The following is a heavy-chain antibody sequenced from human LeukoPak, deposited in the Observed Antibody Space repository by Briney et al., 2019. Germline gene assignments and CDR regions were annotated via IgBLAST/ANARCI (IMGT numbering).Heavy chain of an antibody. CDR3: ARDKASDYYYYMDV. CDR2: IIPIFGTA. V-gene: IGHV1-69*13. Sequence: ASVKVSCKASGGTFSSYAISWVRQAPGQGLEWMGGIIPIFGTANYAQKFQGRVTITADESTSTAYMELSSLRSEDTAVYYCARDKASDYYYYMDVWGKGTTVTVSS. D-gene: IGHD6-6*01. CDR1: GGTFSSYA. J-gene: IGHJ6*03.